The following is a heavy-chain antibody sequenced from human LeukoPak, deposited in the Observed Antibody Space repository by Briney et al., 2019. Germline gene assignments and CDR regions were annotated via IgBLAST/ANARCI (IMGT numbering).Heavy chain of an antibody. J-gene: IGHJ6*03. CDR1: GYTLTGYY. CDR3: ARAPRIQLWSNYMDV. Sequence: ASVKVSCKASGYTLTGYYMHWVRQAPGQGLEWMGRINPNSGGTNYAQKFQGRVTMTRDTSISTAYMELSRLRSDDTAVFYCARAPRIQLWSNYMDVWAKGPRSPSP. CDR2: INPNSGGT. D-gene: IGHD5-18*01. V-gene: IGHV1-2*06.